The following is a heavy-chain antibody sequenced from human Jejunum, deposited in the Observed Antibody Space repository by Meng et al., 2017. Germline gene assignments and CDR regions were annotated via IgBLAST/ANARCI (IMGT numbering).Heavy chain of an antibody. CDR1: GGRFSYFA. V-gene: IGHV1-69*06. J-gene: IGHJ4*02. Sequence: QVEVVQSGADVKKPGSSVKFSCQPSGGRFSYFAIIWVRQAPGQGLEWMGVIIPLFDTPHYAQKFQDRVTITADKSTSTSYMELSSLRSDDTAVYYCARGGPSWYRVYWGQGTLVTVSS. CDR2: IIPLFDTP. D-gene: IGHD6-13*01. CDR3: ARGGPSWYRVY.